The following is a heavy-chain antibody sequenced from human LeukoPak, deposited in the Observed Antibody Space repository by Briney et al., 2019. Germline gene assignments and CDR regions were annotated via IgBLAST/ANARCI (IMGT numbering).Heavy chain of an antibody. CDR3: ATSPSGYDSYPSFDY. Sequence: GGSLRLSCVASGITFSTYWMHWVRQAPGKGLVWVSRINSDGSSTSYADSVKGRFTISRDNAKNTLYLQMNSLRADDTAIYYCATSPSGYDSYPSFDYWGQGIVVTVSS. V-gene: IGHV3-74*01. CDR2: INSDGSST. D-gene: IGHD5-12*01. CDR1: GITFSTYW. J-gene: IGHJ4*02.